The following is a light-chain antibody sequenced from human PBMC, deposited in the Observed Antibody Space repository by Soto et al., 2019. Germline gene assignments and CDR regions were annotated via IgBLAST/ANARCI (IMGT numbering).Light chain of an antibody. CDR2: GAS. J-gene: IGKJ1*01. V-gene: IGKV3-15*01. CDR1: QSVSSN. CDR3: LQYINWPRT. Sequence: ETVMTQSPATLSVSPGERATLSCRASQSVSSNLAWYQQKPGQAPRLLIYGASTRATGIPVRFSGSGSGTEFTLTISSLQSGDFAVYYCLQYINWPRTFGQGTKVEIK.